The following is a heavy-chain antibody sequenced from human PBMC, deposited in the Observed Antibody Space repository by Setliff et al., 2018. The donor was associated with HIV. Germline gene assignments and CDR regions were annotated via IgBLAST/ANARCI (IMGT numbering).Heavy chain of an antibody. CDR3: ASRSSGYLFDY. D-gene: IGHD3-22*01. Sequence: AASVKVSCKASGGTFSNYAFTWVRQAPGQGLEWMGGIIPIFDTANYAQKFQGRVTITADESTSTAYMELSSLRSEDTAVYYCASRSSGYLFDYWGQGTLVTVSS. J-gene: IGHJ4*02. V-gene: IGHV1-69*13. CDR1: GGTFSNYA. CDR2: IIPIFDTA.